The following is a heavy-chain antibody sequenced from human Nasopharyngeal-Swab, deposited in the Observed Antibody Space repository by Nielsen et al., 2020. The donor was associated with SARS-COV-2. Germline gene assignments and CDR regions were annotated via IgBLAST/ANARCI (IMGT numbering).Heavy chain of an antibody. V-gene: IGHV3-23*01. CDR2: VTGSGYGT. Sequence: GGSLRLSCAASGFTFSSYAMTWVRQAPGEGLGWVSVVTGSGYGTDYADSVKGRFTISRDNAKNTLYLQMNSLRAEDTAVYYCARKDVFAYGVDAFDIWGQGTMVTVSS. J-gene: IGHJ3*02. D-gene: IGHD3-10*01. CDR1: GFTFSSYA. CDR3: ARKDVFAYGVDAFDI.